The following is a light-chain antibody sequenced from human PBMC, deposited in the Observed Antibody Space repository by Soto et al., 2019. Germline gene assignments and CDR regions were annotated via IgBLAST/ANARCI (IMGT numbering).Light chain of an antibody. V-gene: IGLV2-14*03. CDR1: SSDVGGYNY. CDR3: SSYTSSSTVI. CDR2: DVR. Sequence: QSALTQPASVSGSPGQSITISCTGTSSDVGGYNYISWYQQHPGKAPKFIIYDVRNRPSGVSNRFSGSRSGNTASLTISGLQAEDEADYYCSSYTSSSTVIFGGGIKLTVL. J-gene: IGLJ2*01.